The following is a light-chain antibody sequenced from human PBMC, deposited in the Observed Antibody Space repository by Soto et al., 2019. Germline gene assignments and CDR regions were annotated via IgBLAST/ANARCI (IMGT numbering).Light chain of an antibody. V-gene: IGKV1-39*01. CDR2: AAS. CDR1: QSISTY. CDR3: QQHYSTPLT. J-gene: IGKJ4*01. Sequence: DIQMTQSPSSLSASVGDRVTITCRASQSISTYLNWYQQKPGKAPKLLIYAASSLQSGVPSRFSGSGSGTDFTLTISSLQPEDFATYNCQQHYSTPLTFGGGTKVEIK.